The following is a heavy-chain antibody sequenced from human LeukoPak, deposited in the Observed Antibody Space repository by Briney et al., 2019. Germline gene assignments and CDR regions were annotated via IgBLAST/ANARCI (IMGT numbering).Heavy chain of an antibody. CDR3: ARESSSWYIHAFDI. D-gene: IGHD6-13*01. V-gene: IGHV1-8*01. J-gene: IGHJ3*02. Sequence: ASVKVSCKASGYTFTSYDINWVRQATGQGLEWMGWMNPNSGNTGYAQKFQGRVTMTRNTSISTAYMALSSLRSEDTAVYYCARESSSWYIHAFDIWGQGTMVTVSS. CDR2: MNPNSGNT. CDR1: GYTFTSYD.